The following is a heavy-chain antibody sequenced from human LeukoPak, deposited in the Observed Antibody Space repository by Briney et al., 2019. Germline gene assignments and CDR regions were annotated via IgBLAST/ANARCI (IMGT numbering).Heavy chain of an antibody. V-gene: IGHV3-33*06. Sequence: GESLRLSCAASGFTFSSYGMYWVRQAPGKGLEWVAVIWYDGSNKYYADSVKGRFTISRDNSKNTLYLQMNSLRAEDTAVYYCAKDFTVGYYYDSSGLNFDYWGQGTLVTVSS. CDR1: GFTFSSYG. D-gene: IGHD3-22*01. J-gene: IGHJ4*02. CDR3: AKDFTVGYYYDSSGLNFDY. CDR2: IWYDGSNK.